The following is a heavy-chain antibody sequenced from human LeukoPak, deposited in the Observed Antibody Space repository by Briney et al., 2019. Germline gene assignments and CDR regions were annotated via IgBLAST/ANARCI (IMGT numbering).Heavy chain of an antibody. V-gene: IGHV3-48*03. D-gene: IGHD1/OR15-1a*01. CDR2: ISSSGSTI. Sequence: GGSLRLSCVASGFTFSSYEMNWVRQAPGKGLEWVSYISSSGSTIYYADSVKGRFTISRDNAKNSLYLQMNSLRAEDTAVYYCARGGNTYLLPFDYWGQGTLVTVSA. CDR1: GFTFSSYE. J-gene: IGHJ4*02. CDR3: ARGGNTYLLPFDY.